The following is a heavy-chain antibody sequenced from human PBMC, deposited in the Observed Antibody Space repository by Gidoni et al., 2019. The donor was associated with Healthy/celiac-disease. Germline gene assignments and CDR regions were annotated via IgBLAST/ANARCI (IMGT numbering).Heavy chain of an antibody. D-gene: IGHD2-8*01. CDR3: ARCSNIVLMVYAIDY. Sequence: QVQLVESGGGVVQPGRSLRLSCAASGFTFSRYAMTWVRQAPGKGLEWVAVRSYDVSNKYYADSVKGRFTISRDNSKNTLYLQMNSLRAEDTAVYYCARCSNIVLMVYAIDYWGQGTLVTVSS. CDR1: GFTFSRYA. J-gene: IGHJ4*02. V-gene: IGHV3-30*04. CDR2: RSYDVSNK.